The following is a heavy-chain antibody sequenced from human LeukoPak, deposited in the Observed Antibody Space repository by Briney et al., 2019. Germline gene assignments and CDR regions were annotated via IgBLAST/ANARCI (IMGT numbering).Heavy chain of an antibody. CDR3: AKDKQWLVYGMDV. J-gene: IGHJ6*02. V-gene: IGHV3-30*18. D-gene: IGHD6-19*01. CDR1: GFTFNNYG. CDR2: ISNDGSNK. Sequence: PGGSLRLSCAASGFTFNNYGMHWVRQAAGKGLEWVAVISNDGSNKYYADSVKGRFTISRDNSKNTLYLQMNSLRAEDTALYYCAKDKQWLVYGMDVWGQGTTVTVSS.